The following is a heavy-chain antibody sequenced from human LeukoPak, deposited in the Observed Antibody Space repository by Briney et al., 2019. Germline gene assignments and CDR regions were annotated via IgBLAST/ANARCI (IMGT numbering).Heavy chain of an antibody. CDR1: GGSISSYY. J-gene: IGHJ4*02. D-gene: IGHD5-18*01. CDR3: ARVDTAMVVVDY. CDR2: IYYSGST. V-gene: IGHV4-59*12. Sequence: PSETLSLTCTVSGGSISSYYWSWIRQPPGKGLEWIGYIYYSGSTYYNPSLKSRVTISVDTSKNQFSLKLSSVTAADTAVYYCARVDTAMVVVDYWGQGTLVTVSS.